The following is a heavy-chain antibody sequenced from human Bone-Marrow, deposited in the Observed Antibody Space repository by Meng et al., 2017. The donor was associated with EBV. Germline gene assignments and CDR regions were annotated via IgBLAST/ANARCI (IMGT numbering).Heavy chain of an antibody. Sequence: QVQLQESGPGLVKPSXXXXXTXXVSGGSISSGNWWTWVRQPPGKGLEWIGEIYHSGSTNYNPSLVSRVTISVDKSKNQFSLKLNSVTAADTAVYYCARDSLWGRLKGAMDSWGQGTLVTVSS. CDR3: ARDSLWGRLKGAMDS. J-gene: IGHJ4*02. V-gene: IGHV4-4*02. CDR2: IYHSGST. CDR1: GGSISSGNW. D-gene: IGHD1-26*01.